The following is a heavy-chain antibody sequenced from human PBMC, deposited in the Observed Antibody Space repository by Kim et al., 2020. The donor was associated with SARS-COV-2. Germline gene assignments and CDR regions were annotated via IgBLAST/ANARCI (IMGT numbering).Heavy chain of an antibody. CDR2: INHIGST. Sequence: SETPSLTCAVYGGSFSDYYWTWIRQPPGKGLEWIGEINHIGSTNYNPSLKSRVTMSVDTSKNQLSLKLSFVTAADTAVYYCAKHDARYCSGGNCWYFDYWGQGTLVTVSS. CDR1: GGSFSDYY. J-gene: IGHJ4*02. V-gene: IGHV4-34*01. CDR3: AKHDARYCSGGNCWYFDY. D-gene: IGHD2-15*01.